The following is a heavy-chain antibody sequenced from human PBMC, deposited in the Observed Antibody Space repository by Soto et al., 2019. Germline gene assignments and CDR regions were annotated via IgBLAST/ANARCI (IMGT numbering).Heavy chain of an antibody. CDR1: GYTFTSYG. V-gene: IGHV1-18*01. J-gene: IGHJ6*02. CDR2: IIADSGNT. D-gene: IGHD3-3*01. CDR3: AADPTLTIFGVVIPSYYYYYGMDV. Sequence: ASVKVSCKASGYTFTSYGISWVRQAPGQGLEWMGWIIADSGNTNYAQKFQERVTITRDTSTSTAYMELSSLRSEDTAVYYCAADPTLTIFGVVIPSYYYYYGMDVWGQGTTVTVSS.